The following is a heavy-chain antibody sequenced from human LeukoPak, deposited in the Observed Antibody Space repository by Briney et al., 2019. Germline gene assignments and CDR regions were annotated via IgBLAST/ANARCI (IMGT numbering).Heavy chain of an antibody. Sequence: PSQTLSLTCTVSGGSISSGGYYWSWIRQHPGKGLEWIGYIYYSGSTYYNPSLKSRVTISVDTSKNQFSLKLSSVTAADTAVYYCARAMIVVGTSFDYWGQGTLVTVSS. CDR3: ARAMIVVGTSFDY. D-gene: IGHD3-22*01. CDR2: IYYSGST. V-gene: IGHV4-31*03. CDR1: GGSISSGGYY. J-gene: IGHJ4*02.